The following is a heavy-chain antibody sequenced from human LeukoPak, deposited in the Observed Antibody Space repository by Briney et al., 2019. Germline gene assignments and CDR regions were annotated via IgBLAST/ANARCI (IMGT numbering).Heavy chain of an antibody. D-gene: IGHD3-22*01. CDR2: TYHRSKWYN. J-gene: IGHJ3*02. V-gene: IGHV6-1*01. CDR1: GDTVSRNTAA. Sequence: SQTLSLTCAISGDTVSRNTAAWNWIGQSPSRGLEWLGRTYHRSKWYNDYAVSVKSRITVNPDTSKNQFSLQLKSVTPEDTAVYFCARQEIEVDDAFDIWGQGTMVTVSS. CDR3: ARQEIEVDDAFDI.